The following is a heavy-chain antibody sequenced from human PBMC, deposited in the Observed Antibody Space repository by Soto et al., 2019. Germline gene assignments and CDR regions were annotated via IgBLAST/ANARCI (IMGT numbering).Heavy chain of an antibody. CDR2: ISWNSGII. V-gene: IGHV3-9*01. CDR3: AKGYSYGVLEPLGY. D-gene: IGHD5-18*01. CDR1: GFTFDDYA. Sequence: EVQLVESGGGFVQPGRSLRLSCAASGFTFDDYAMHWVRQAPGKGLEWVSGISWNSGIIDYADSVKGRFTISRDNAKNSLYLQMNSLRAEDTALYYCAKGYSYGVLEPLGYWGQGTLVTVSS. J-gene: IGHJ4*02.